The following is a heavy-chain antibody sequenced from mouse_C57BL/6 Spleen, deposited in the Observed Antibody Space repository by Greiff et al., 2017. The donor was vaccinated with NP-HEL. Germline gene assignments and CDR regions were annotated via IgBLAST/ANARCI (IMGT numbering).Heavy chain of an antibody. J-gene: IGHJ2*01. Sequence: VQLQQSGPELVKPGASVKISCKASGYAFSSSWMNWVKQRPGKGLEWIGRIYPGDGDTNYNGKFKGKATLTADKSSSTAYMQLSSLTSEDSAVYFCARRDSPQVFDYWGQGTTLTVSS. D-gene: IGHD3-3*01. CDR3: ARRDSPQVFDY. V-gene: IGHV1-82*01. CDR1: GYAFSSSW. CDR2: IYPGDGDT.